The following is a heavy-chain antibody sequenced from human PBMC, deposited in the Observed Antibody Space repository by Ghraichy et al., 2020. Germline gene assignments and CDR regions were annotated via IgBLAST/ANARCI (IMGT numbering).Heavy chain of an antibody. V-gene: IGHV3-23*01. CDR2: ISGNAVST. Sequence: GALNISCAASGLTFSKYAMSCVRQAPGKGLGWGTAISGNAVSTHYAASVKGRFTISRDNSKSTLFLQRNSLRAEDTAVYFCATSRYYYDSSGYYFDYWGQESLVTVSS. CDR3: ATSRYYYDSSGYYFDY. CDR1: GLTFSKYA. D-gene: IGHD3-22*01. J-gene: IGHJ4*02.